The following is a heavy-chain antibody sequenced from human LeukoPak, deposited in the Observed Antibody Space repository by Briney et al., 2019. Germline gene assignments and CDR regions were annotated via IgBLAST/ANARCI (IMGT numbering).Heavy chain of an antibody. D-gene: IGHD6-13*01. Sequence: GGSLRLSCAASGFTFSSYAMSWVRQAPGKGLEWVSVIYSGGSTYYADSAKGRFTISRDNSKNTLYLQMNSLRAEDTAVYYCARAVRHYGSSWYYFDYWGQGTLVTVSS. J-gene: IGHJ4*02. CDR3: ARAVRHYGSSWYYFDY. CDR1: GFTFSSYA. CDR2: IYSGGST. V-gene: IGHV3-53*01.